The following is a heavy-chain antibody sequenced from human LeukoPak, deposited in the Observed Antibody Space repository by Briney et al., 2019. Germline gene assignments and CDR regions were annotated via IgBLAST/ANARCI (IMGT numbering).Heavy chain of an antibody. CDR2: ISGSGGST. V-gene: IGHV3-23*01. CDR3: AKRGPPGDPYFDY. CDR1: VFTFSSYS. J-gene: IGHJ4*02. Sequence: PGGSLRLSCAASVFTFSSYSMNWVRQAPGKGLEWVSTISGSGGSTYYADSVKGRFTISRDNSKNTLYLQMNSLRAEDTAVYYCAKRGPPGDPYFDYWGQGTLVTVSS. D-gene: IGHD3-10*01.